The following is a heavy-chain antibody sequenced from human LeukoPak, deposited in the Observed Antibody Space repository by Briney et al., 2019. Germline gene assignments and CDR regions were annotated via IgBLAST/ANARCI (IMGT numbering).Heavy chain of an antibody. Sequence: PSETLSLTCAVSGGSISSSNWWSWVRQPPGKGLEWIGEISHNGSTNYNPSLKSRVTISVDKSKNQFSLRLSSVTAADTAVYYCARSSYYDSSGYTLDYWGQGTLVTVSS. V-gene: IGHV4-4*02. CDR2: ISHNGST. D-gene: IGHD3-22*01. J-gene: IGHJ4*02. CDR1: GGSISSSNW. CDR3: ARSSYYDSSGYTLDY.